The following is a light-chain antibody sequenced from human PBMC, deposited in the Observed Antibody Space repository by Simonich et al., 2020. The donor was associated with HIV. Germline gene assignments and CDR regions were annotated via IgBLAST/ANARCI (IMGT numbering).Light chain of an antibody. CDR1: QSVLYNSNSKNY. J-gene: IGKJ2*01. V-gene: IGKV4-1*01. CDR3: QQYYDTPYT. Sequence: DIVMTQSPDSLALSLGERATINCKSSQSVLYNSNSKNYLAWYQQKPGQPPKLLIYWASTRESGVPERFSGSGSGTDFTLTISSLQAEDVAVYYCQQYYDTPYTFGQGTKLEIK. CDR2: WAS.